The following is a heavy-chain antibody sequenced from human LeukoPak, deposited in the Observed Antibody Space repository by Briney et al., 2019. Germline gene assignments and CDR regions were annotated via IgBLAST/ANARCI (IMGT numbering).Heavy chain of an antibody. V-gene: IGHV1-46*01. CDR1: GYTFTSYY. CDR3: ARDLGRDITIFGVVIPNFDY. J-gene: IGHJ4*02. D-gene: IGHD3-3*01. Sequence: GASVKVSCKASGYTFTSYYMYWVRQAPGQGLEWMGIINPSGGSTSYAQKFQGRVTMTRDTSTSTVYMELSSLRSEDTAVYYCARDLGRDITIFGVVIPNFDYWGQGTLVTVSS. CDR2: INPSGGST.